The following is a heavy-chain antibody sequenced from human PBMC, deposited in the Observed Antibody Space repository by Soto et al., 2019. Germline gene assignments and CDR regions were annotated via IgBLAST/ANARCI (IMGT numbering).Heavy chain of an antibody. J-gene: IGHJ4*02. CDR3: VRYRPILGVVIIKD. D-gene: IGHD3-3*01. Sequence: QVQLVQSGPEVKKPGASVKVSCKASGYKFTTYGISWVRQAPGQGLEWMGCISGYNGHTRYAQKIPGRVTMTTDTSTSTVYMELGSLTSDDTAAYYCVRYRPILGVVIIKDWGQGTLFTVSS. CDR1: GYKFTTYG. CDR2: ISGYNGHT. V-gene: IGHV1-18*01.